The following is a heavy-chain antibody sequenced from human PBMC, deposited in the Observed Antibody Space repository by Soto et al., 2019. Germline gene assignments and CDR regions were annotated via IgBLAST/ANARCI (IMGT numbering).Heavy chain of an antibody. CDR2: ISHDGSNE. CDR1: GFTFSSYG. CDR3: AKDAGGSSYFDY. J-gene: IGHJ4*02. Sequence: QVQLVESGGGVVQPGRSLRLSCAASGFTFSSYGMHWVRQAPGKGLEWVAVISHDGSNEYYADSVKGRFTISRDNSKNTLYLQMNSLRAEDTAVYYCAKDAGGSSYFDYWGQGTLVTVSS. D-gene: IGHD1-26*01. V-gene: IGHV3-30*18.